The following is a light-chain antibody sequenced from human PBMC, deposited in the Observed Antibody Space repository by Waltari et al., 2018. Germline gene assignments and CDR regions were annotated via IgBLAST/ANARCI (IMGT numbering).Light chain of an antibody. V-gene: IGKV3-11*01. J-gene: IGKJ2*01. CDR2: DAS. CDR3: QHRHNWPPTFT. CDR1: QSVRNY. Sequence: EIVLTQSPATLSLSPGDRATLSCKASQSVRNYLAWYRQKPGQAPRLPIYDASERAPGIPARFSGSGSGTDFTLTISSLEPDDVAVYYCQHRHNWPPTFTFGQGTKLEVK.